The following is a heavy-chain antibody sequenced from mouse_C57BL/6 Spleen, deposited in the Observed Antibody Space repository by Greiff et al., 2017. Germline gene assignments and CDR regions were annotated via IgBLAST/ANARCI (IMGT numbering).Heavy chain of an antibody. V-gene: IGHV1-54*01. CDR1: GYAFTTYL. CDR2: LNPGSGGT. CDR3: ARSGVYYGSSYDFDY. D-gene: IGHD1-1*01. J-gene: IGHJ2*01. Sequence: QVQLQQSGAELVRPGPSVKVSCKASGYAFTTYLIEWVKQRPGQGLEWIGVLNPGSGGTKYNEKFKGKATLTADKSSSTAYMQLSSLTSEDSAVYVCARSGVYYGSSYDFDYWGQGTTLTVSS.